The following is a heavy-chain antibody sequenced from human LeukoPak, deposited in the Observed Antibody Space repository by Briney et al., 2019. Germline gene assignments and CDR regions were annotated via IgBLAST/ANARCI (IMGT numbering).Heavy chain of an antibody. D-gene: IGHD3-10*01. V-gene: IGHV1-2*02. Sequence: ASVKVSCKASGYTFTGYYMHWVRQAPGQGLEWMGWINPNSGGTNYAQKFQGRVTMTRDTSISTAYMELSRLRSDDTAVYYCASTLWFGEFTLYYYMDVWGKGTTVTVSS. J-gene: IGHJ6*03. CDR1: GYTFTGYY. CDR3: ASTLWFGEFTLYYYMDV. CDR2: INPNSGGT.